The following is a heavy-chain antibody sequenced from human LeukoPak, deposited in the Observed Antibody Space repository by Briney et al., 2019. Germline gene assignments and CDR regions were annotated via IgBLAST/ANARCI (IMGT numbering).Heavy chain of an antibody. D-gene: IGHD6-6*01. Sequence: SETLSLTCTVSGGSISSYYWSWIRQPPGKGLEWIGYIYYSGSTNYNPSLKSRVTISVDTSKNQFSLKLSSVTAADTAVYYCARESIAARLDYWGQGTLVTVSS. J-gene: IGHJ4*02. CDR3: ARESIAARLDY. V-gene: IGHV4-59*01. CDR1: GGSISSYY. CDR2: IYYSGST.